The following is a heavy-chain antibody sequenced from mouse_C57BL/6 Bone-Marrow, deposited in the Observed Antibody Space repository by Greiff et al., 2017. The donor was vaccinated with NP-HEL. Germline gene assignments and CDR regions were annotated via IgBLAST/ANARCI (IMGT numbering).Heavy chain of an antibody. V-gene: IGHV3-1*01. J-gene: IGHJ3*01. Sequence: EVQLQQSGPGMVKPSQSLSLTCTVTGYSITSGYDWHWIRHFPGNKLEWMGYISYSGSTNYNPSLKSRISITHDTSKNHFFLKLNSVTTEDTATYYCARGSTMVTRAAWFAYWGQGTLVTVSA. CDR2: ISYSGST. CDR1: GYSITSGYD. CDR3: ARGSTMVTRAAWFAY. D-gene: IGHD2-2*01.